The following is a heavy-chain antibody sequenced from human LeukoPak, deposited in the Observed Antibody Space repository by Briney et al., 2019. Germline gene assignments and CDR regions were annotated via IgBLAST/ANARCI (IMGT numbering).Heavy chain of an antibody. Sequence: PGGSLRLSCAASGFTSSSYSMNWVRQAPGKGLEWVSSISSSSSYIYYADSVKGRFTISRDNAKNSLYLQMNSLRAEDTAVYYCARDLDIEAYYYDSSGYYPLDYWGQGTLVTVSS. V-gene: IGHV3-21*01. J-gene: IGHJ4*02. D-gene: IGHD3-22*01. CDR2: ISSSSSYI. CDR3: ARDLDIEAYYYDSSGYYPLDY. CDR1: GFTSSSYS.